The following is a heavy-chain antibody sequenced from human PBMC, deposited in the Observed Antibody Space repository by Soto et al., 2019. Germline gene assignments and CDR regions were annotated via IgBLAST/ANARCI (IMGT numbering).Heavy chain of an antibody. Sequence: PSETLSLTCAVSDGSISRSSYYWGGIRQTPGKGLEWIGSIYYSGSTYYNPSLKSRVTISVDTSKNQFSLKLSSVTAADTAVYYCARRVIAAAMGKYYYYGMDVWGQGTTVT. J-gene: IGHJ6*02. CDR2: IYYSGST. CDR1: DGSISRSSYY. D-gene: IGHD6-13*01. CDR3: ARRVIAAAMGKYYYYGMDV. V-gene: IGHV4-39*01.